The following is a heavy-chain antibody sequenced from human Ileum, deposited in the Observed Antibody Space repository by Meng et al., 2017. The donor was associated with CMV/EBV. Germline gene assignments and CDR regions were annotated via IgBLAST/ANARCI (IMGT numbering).Heavy chain of an antibody. V-gene: IGHV6-1*01. J-gene: IGHJ2*01. CDR3: ARENGYEWYFDF. D-gene: IGHD6-13*01. CDR1: GDSVSSIGAI. Sequence: VQRPQSGPGLVNPPQTLSLTFAISGDSVSSIGAIWNWIRQSPSRGLEWLGKTYYRSKWYNDYAPSVKSRITVKPDTSKNQFSLQLNSVTPEDTAVYYCARENGYEWYFDFWGRGTLVTVSS. CDR2: TYYRSKWYN.